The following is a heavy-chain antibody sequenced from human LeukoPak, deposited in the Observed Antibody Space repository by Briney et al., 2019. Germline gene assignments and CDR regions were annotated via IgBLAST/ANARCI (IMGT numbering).Heavy chain of an antibody. D-gene: IGHD6-6*01. J-gene: IGHJ5*02. CDR3: ARDKGIAARVYWFDP. Sequence: SETLSLTCTVSGGSISSYYWSWIRQPAGKGLEWIGRIYTSGSTNYNPSLKSRVTMSVDTSKNQFSLKLSSVTAADTAVYYSARDKGIAARVYWFDPWGQGTLVTVSS. CDR1: GGSISSYY. CDR2: IYTSGST. V-gene: IGHV4-4*07.